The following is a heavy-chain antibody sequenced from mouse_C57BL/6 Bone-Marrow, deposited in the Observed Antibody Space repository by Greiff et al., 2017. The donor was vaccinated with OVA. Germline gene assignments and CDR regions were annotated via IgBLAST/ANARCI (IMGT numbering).Heavy chain of an antibody. CDR2: ISGGGGNT. D-gene: IGHD2-4*01. CDR3: ARHGDDYDYFDY. CDR1: GFTFSSYT. V-gene: IGHV5-9*01. J-gene: IGHJ2*01. Sequence: EVQLVESGGGLVKPGGSLKLSCAASGFTFSSYTMSWVRQTPEKRLEWVATISGGGGNTYYPDSVKGRFTISRDNAKNTLYLQMSSLRSEDTALYYCARHGDDYDYFDYWGQGTTLTVSS.